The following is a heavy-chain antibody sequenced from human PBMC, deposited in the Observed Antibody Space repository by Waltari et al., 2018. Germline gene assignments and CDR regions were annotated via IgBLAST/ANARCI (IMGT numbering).Heavy chain of an antibody. J-gene: IGHJ6*02. CDR3: ARSRLLWFGDLRDYYGMDV. Sequence: QLQLQESGPGLVKPSETLSLTCTVSGGSISSSSYYWGWIRQPPGKGLEGIGSINYSGSTYYNPSLKSRVTISVDTSKNQFSLKLSSVTAADTAVYYCARSRLLWFGDLRDYYGMDVWGQGTTVTVSS. D-gene: IGHD3-10*01. CDR2: INYSGST. V-gene: IGHV4-39*01. CDR1: GGSISSSSYY.